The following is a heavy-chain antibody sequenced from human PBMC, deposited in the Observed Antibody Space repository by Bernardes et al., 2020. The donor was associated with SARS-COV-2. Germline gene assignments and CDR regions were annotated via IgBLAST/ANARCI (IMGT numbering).Heavy chain of an antibody. V-gene: IGHV5-51*01. J-gene: IGHJ1*01. CDR2: IYPGDSDT. CDR1: GYSFFSYW. CDR3: VRHEKQFNGWHPGY. Sequence: GESLKISCEGFGYSFFSYWIAWVRQKPGQGLEWMGIIYPGDSDTRYSPSFQGQVTISADEPISTAFLQWDSLKASDTAIYYCVRHEKQFNGWHPGYWGQGTVVTVSS. D-gene: IGHD2-15*01.